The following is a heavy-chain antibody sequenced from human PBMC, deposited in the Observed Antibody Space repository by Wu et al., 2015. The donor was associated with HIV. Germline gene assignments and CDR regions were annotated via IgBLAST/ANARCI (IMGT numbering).Heavy chain of an antibody. V-gene: IGHV1-18*01. CDR1: GYTFSNSG. J-gene: IGHJ6*02. Sequence: QVRLVQSGVEVKKPGASVKVSCKTYGYTFSNSGVSWIRQAPGRGLEYMGWIMGDSGSTNYAQRLQGRVTMTIDTSTNTGYLELGSLRSDDTAVYYCGRVWGCGFTTCYWRVDVWGQGTTVIVSS. CDR3: GRVWGCGFTTCYWRVDV. CDR2: IMGDSGST. D-gene: IGHD2-21*01.